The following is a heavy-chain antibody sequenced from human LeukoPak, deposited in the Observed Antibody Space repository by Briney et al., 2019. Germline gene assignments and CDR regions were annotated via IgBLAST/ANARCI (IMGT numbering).Heavy chain of an antibody. CDR1: GGTFSSYA. V-gene: IGHV1-69*13. Sequence: VASVKVSCKASGGTFSSYAISWVRQAPGQGLEWMGGIIPIFGTANYAQKFQGRVTITADESTSTAYMELSSLRSEDTAVYYCARDPPFRRGSRVHWFDPWGQGTLVTVSS. J-gene: IGHJ5*02. CDR3: ARDPPFRRGSRVHWFDP. D-gene: IGHD5-24*01. CDR2: IIPIFGTA.